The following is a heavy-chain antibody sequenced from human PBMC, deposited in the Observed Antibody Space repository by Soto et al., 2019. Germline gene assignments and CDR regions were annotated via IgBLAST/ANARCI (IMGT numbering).Heavy chain of an antibody. CDR2: INSDGSTT. CDR3: ARDAYNDMGV. CDR1: GFTFSTYW. V-gene: IGHV3-74*01. Sequence: EVQLVESGGGLVQPGGSLRLSCAASGFTFSTYWMHWVRQAPGKGLVWVSRINSDGSTTNYEDSVKGRFTISRDNAKNTLYLQVNSLRAEDTAVYYCARDAYNDMGVWGQGTTVTVSS. J-gene: IGHJ6*02.